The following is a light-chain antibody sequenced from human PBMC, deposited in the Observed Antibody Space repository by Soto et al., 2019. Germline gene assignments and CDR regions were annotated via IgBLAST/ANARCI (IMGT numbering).Light chain of an antibody. CDR1: QSIASR. CDR3: QRTDTIPRT. CDR2: GAS. J-gene: IGKJ1*01. Sequence: IQMTQSPSSLSASVGDRVTITCRASQSIASRLNWYQQKPGSAPKLLIYGASTLESGVPSRFSGSGSGTDFTLTVSSLQVEDFATYYCQRTDTIPRTFGQGTKVDIK. V-gene: IGKV1-39*01.